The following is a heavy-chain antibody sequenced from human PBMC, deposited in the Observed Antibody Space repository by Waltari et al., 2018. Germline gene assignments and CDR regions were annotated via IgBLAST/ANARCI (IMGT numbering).Heavy chain of an antibody. D-gene: IGHD2-2*01. V-gene: IGHV4-38-2*01. CDR2: IYHSGTT. CDR3: ARLPADNYAFDI. CDR1: GHSISSGYF. Sequence: QAHLQESGPGLVRPSETLSLTCPVSGHSISSGYFWGWIRQPPGKGLEWLGSIYHSGTTYYNPSLESRVTILVDKSKNQFSLMLTSVTAADTAVYYCARLPADNYAFDIWGQGTMVTVSS. J-gene: IGHJ3*02.